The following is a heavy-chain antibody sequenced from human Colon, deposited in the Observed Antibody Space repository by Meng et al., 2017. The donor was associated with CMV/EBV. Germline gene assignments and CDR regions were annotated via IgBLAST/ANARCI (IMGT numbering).Heavy chain of an antibody. V-gene: IGHV4-59*13. CDR2: IHYSGSS. Sequence: SETLSLTGTVSGVALSPYYWAWIRQSPGKGLEWIGYIHYSGSSNYNPSLKSRVTISVDSSKNEFSPKRSSVTAAATAVYYCARQTRRITLSKEGNVADFYADMDVWGQGTTVTVSS. CDR3: ARQTRRITLSKEGNVADFYADMDV. J-gene: IGHJ6*02. D-gene: IGHD2/OR15-2a*01. CDR1: GVALSPYY.